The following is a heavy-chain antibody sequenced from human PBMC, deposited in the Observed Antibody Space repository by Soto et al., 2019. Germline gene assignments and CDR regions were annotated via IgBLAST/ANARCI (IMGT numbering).Heavy chain of an antibody. V-gene: IGHV3-48*02. CDR2: ISYDSDTT. J-gene: IGHJ6*01. Sequence: GGSLRLSCEASDYTFPTYSMNWVRQAPGQGLEWVAYISYDSDTTSYADSVKGRFTISRDDAKNSLFLQMDNPSHYHSAVYSSARLYY. CDR1: DYTFPTYS. CDR3: ARLYY.